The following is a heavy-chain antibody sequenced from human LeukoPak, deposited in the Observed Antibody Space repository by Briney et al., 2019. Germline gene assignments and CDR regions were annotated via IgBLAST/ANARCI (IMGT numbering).Heavy chain of an antibody. CDR3: ARMVGDYVIY. CDR2: IYYSGST. D-gene: IGHD4-17*01. Sequence: SETLSLTCTVSGGSISSGGYYWSWIRQHPGKGLEWIGYIYYSGSTYYNPSLKSRVTISVDTSKNQFSLKLSSVTAADTAVYYCARMVGDYVIYWGQGTLVTVSS. CDR1: GGSISSGGYY. J-gene: IGHJ4*02. V-gene: IGHV4-31*03.